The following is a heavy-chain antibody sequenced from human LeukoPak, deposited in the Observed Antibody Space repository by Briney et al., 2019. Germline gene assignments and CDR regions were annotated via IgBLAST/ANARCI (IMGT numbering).Heavy chain of an antibody. CDR1: GFTFSSYW. CDR3: ARDRGYCRGTSCYSYWFDS. V-gene: IGHV3-7*01. J-gene: IGHJ5*01. D-gene: IGHD2-2*03. CDR2: IKQDGSEK. Sequence: PGGSLRLSCAASGFTFSSYWMSWVRQAPGKGLEWVANIKQDGSEKYYVDSVKGRFTISRDNAKNSLYLQMNSLRGEDTAVYYCARDRGYCRGTSCYSYWFDSWGQGTLVTVSS.